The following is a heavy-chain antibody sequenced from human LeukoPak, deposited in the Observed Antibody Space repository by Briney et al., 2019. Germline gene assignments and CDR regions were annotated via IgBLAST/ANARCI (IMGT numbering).Heavy chain of an antibody. D-gene: IGHD6-13*01. CDR1: GGSISSYY. Sequence: SETLSLTCTVSGGSISSYYWSWIRQPPGKGLEWIGYIYYSGSTNYNPSLKSRVTISVDTSKNQFSLKLSSVTAADTAVYYCARDGGQQLAFDYWGQGTLVTVSS. CDR3: ARDGGQQLAFDY. V-gene: IGHV4-59*01. CDR2: IYYSGST. J-gene: IGHJ4*02.